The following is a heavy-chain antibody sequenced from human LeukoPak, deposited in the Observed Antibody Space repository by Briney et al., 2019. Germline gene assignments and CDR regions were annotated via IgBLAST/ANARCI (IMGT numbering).Heavy chain of an antibody. CDR2: IYHSGST. D-gene: IGHD2-15*01. V-gene: IGHV4-30-2*01. CDR3: ARGYCSGGSCYDFDY. Sequence: SETLSLTCAVSGGSISSGGYSWSWIRQPPGKGLEWIGYIYHSGSTYYNPSLKSRVTISVDRSKNQLSLKLSSVIAADTAVYYCARGYCSGGSCYDFDYWGQGTLVTVSS. CDR1: GGSISSGGYS. J-gene: IGHJ4*02.